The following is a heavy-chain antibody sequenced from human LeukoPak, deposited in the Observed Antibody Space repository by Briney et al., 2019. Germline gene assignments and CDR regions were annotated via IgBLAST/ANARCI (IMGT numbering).Heavy chain of an antibody. Sequence: SETLTLTCTVSGGSISSSNYYWGWIRQPPGKGLEWIGSIYYSGYTYYNPSVESRVTISVDTSKNQFSLKLSSVTAADTAVYYCARPAAVIVPDAFDIWGQGTMVTVSS. D-gene: IGHD3-22*01. V-gene: IGHV4-39*01. J-gene: IGHJ3*02. CDR3: ARPAAVIVPDAFDI. CDR2: IYYSGYT. CDR1: GGSISSSNYY.